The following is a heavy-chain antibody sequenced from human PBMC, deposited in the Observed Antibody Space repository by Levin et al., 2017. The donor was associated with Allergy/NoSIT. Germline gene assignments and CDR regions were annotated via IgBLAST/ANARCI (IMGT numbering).Heavy chain of an antibody. Sequence: GGSLRLSCVASGVTFSTLELNWVRQTPGKGLEWLSYIGPSGTTIEYADSVRGRFTISRDNTKNSLYLQMNSLRAEDTAVYYCVRDLYSSGWNGDFWGQGTLVTVS. CDR1: GVTFSTL. CDR2: IGPSGTTI. V-gene: IGHV3-48*03. J-gene: IGHJ4*02. CDR3: VRDLYSSGWNGDF. D-gene: IGHD6-19*01.